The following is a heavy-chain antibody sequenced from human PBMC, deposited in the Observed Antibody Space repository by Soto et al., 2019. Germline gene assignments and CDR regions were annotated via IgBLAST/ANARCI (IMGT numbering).Heavy chain of an antibody. CDR1: GFSLSTSGVG. CDR3: AHVIVVVVAATGYNWFDP. J-gene: IGHJ5*02. CDR2: IYWDDDK. V-gene: IGHV2-5*02. D-gene: IGHD2-15*01. Sequence: QITLKESGPTLVKPTQTLTLTCTFSGFSLSTSGVGVGWIRQPPGKALEWLALIYWDDDKRYSPSLKSRLTITKDTSKNQVVLTMTNTDPVDTATYYCAHVIVVVVAATGYNWFDPWGQGTLVTVSS.